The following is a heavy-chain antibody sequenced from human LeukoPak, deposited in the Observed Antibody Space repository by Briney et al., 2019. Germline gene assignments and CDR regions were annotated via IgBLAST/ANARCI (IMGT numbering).Heavy chain of an antibody. CDR3: ARALGTSSVLPFDY. Sequence: ASVKVSCKASGYTFASYYMHWVRQAPGQGLEWMGIINPSGGSTSYAQKFQGRVTMTRDMSTSTLYMELRSLRSEDRAVYYCARALGTSSVLPFDYWGQGTLVTVSS. CDR2: INPSGGST. CDR1: GYTFASYY. D-gene: IGHD6-6*01. V-gene: IGHV1-46*01. J-gene: IGHJ4*02.